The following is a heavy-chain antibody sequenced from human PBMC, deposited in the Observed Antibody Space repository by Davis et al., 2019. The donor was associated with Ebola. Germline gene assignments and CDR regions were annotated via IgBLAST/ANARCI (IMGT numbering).Heavy chain of an antibody. V-gene: IGHV1-8*02. CDR1: GYTFTSYD. CDR2: MNPNSGNT. Sequence: ASVKVSCKASGYTFTSYDINWVRQATEQGLVWMGWMNPNSGNTGYAQKFQGRVTMTRNTSISTAYMELSSLRSEDTAVYYCATGAYYGSGYYFDYWGQGTLVTVSS. CDR3: ATGAYYGSGYYFDY. J-gene: IGHJ4*02. D-gene: IGHD3-10*01.